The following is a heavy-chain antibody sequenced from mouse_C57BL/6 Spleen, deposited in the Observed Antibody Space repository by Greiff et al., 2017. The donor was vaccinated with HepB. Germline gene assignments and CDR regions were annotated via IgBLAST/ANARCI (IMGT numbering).Heavy chain of an antibody. CDR1: GYSITSGYY. CDR3: ARARAYGSSYGWYFDV. D-gene: IGHD1-1*01. Sequence: EVKLMESGPGLVKPSQSLSLTCSVTGYSITSGYYWNWIRQFPGNKLEWMGYISYDGSNNYNPSLKNLISITRDPSKNQFFLKLNSVTTEDTATYDCARARAYGSSYGWYFDVWGTGTTVTVSS. CDR2: ISYDGSN. J-gene: IGHJ1*03. V-gene: IGHV3-6*01.